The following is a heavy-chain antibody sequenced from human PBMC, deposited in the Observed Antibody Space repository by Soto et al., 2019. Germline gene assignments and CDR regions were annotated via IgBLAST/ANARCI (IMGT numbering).Heavy chain of an antibody. CDR3: ARGRHWLDY. J-gene: IGHJ4*02. CDR2: IYYSGST. D-gene: IGHD6-19*01. Sequence: SETLSLTCTVSGGSINSYYWSWIRQPPGKAPEWIGYIYYSGSTNYNPSLMSRVTISVDTSKSHFSLKLSSVTAADTAVYYCARGRHWLDYWGQGTLVTVSS. V-gene: IGHV4-59*01. CDR1: GGSINSYY.